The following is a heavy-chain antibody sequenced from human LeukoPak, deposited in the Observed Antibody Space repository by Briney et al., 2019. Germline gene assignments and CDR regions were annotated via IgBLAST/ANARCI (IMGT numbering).Heavy chain of an antibody. J-gene: IGHJ4*02. CDR2: IYSGGST. D-gene: IGHD6-13*01. Sequence: GGSLTLSCAASGFTVSSNYMSWVSQAPGKGLEWVSVIYSGGSTYYADSVKGRFTISRDNSKNTLYLQMNSLRAEDTAVYYCARMLSSSLISNDYWGQGTLVTVSS. V-gene: IGHV3-66*01. CDR1: GFTVSSNY. CDR3: ARMLSSSLISNDY.